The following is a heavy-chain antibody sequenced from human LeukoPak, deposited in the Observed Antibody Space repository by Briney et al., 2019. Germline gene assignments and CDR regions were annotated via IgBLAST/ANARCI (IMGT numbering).Heavy chain of an antibody. CDR3: AKLPAASFPDAFDI. CDR1: GFTFRKYA. D-gene: IGHD2-2*01. J-gene: IGHJ3*02. CDR2: IRDVADR. V-gene: IGHV3-23*01. Sequence: GGSLRLSCAASGFTFRKYAMNWVRQTPGKGLERVSGIRDVADRQYTDSVKGRFTISRDNSKNTLYLQMDSLRVDDTAVYYCAKLPAASFPDAFDIWGQGTMVTVSS.